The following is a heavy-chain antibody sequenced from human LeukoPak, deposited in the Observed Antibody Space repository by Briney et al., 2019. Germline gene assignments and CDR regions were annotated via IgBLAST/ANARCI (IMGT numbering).Heavy chain of an antibody. Sequence: PGRSLRLSCAASGCTFSSYAMHWVRQAPGKGLEWVAVISYGGSNKYYADSVKGRFTISRDNSKNTLYLQMNSLRAEDTAVYYCARGAWKITAMANYYGMDVWGQGTTVTVSS. CDR3: ARGAWKITAMANYYGMDV. D-gene: IGHD5-18*01. V-gene: IGHV3-30-3*01. CDR2: ISYGGSNK. J-gene: IGHJ6*02. CDR1: GCTFSSYA.